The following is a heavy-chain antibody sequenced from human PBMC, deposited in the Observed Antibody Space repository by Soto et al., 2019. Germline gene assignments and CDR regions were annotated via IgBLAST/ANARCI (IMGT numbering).Heavy chain of an antibody. V-gene: IGHV4-30-2*01. D-gene: IGHD3-10*01. CDR3: ARAHGSGWGAFDI. CDR2: IYHSGST. J-gene: IGHJ3*02. CDR1: GGSISSGGYS. Sequence: QLQLQESGSGLVKPSQTLSLTCAVSGGSISSGGYSWSWIRQPPGKGLEWIGYIYHSGSTYYNPALKSRVTISVDRSKNQFSLKLSSVTAADTAVYYCARAHGSGWGAFDIWGQGTMVTVSS.